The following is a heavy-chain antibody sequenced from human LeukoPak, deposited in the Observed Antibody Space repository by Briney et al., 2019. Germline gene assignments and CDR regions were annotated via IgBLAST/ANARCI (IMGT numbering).Heavy chain of an antibody. CDR3: ARVAVSSKSNYYYDMDV. CDR1: VGTFSSYA. CDR2: IIPIFATS. Sequence: SVKVSCKASVGTFSSYALSWVRQAPGQGLEWMGGIIPIFATSNYAQKFQGRVTITADESTSTAYMELSSLRSEDTAVYYCARVAVSSKSNYYYDMDVWGQGTTVTVSS. D-gene: IGHD6-13*01. V-gene: IGHV1-69*13. J-gene: IGHJ6*02.